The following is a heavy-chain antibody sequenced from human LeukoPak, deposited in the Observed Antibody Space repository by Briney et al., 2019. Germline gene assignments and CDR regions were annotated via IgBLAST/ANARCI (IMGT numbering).Heavy chain of an antibody. V-gene: IGHV4-34*01. CDR3: ARGLDP. Sequence: SETLSLTCTVSGGSISSYYWSWIRQPPGKGLEWIGEINHSGSTNYNPSLQSRVTISVDTSKNQFSLKLSSVTAADTAVYYCARGLDPWGQGTLVTVSS. CDR1: GGSISSYY. J-gene: IGHJ5*02. CDR2: INHSGST.